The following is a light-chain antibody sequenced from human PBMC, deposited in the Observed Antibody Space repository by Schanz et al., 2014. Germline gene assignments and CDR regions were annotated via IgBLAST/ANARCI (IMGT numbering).Light chain of an antibody. CDR1: QSISNW. J-gene: IGKJ1*01. CDR3: QKYNSAPWT. V-gene: IGKV1-5*01. CDR2: DAS. Sequence: DIQMTQSPSTLSASVGDRVTITCRASQSISNWLAWYQQKLGKAPKVLIYDASILESGVPSRFSGSGSGTEFTLTISSLQPEDVATYYCQKYNSAPWTFGQGTKVEIK.